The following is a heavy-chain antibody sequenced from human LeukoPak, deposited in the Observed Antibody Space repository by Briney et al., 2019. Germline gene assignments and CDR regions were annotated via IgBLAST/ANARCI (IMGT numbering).Heavy chain of an antibody. V-gene: IGHV3-48*01. CDR1: GFTFSKYN. D-gene: IGHD2-8*01. Sequence: PGGSLRLSCAASGFTFSKYNMNWVRQAPGKGLEWVSYISSSSTSIYYADSVKGRFTISRDNAKNSLYLQMKSLRAEDTAVYYCARNDGRDAFDIWGQGAMVTVSS. CDR2: ISSSSTSI. CDR3: ARNDGRDAFDI. J-gene: IGHJ3*02.